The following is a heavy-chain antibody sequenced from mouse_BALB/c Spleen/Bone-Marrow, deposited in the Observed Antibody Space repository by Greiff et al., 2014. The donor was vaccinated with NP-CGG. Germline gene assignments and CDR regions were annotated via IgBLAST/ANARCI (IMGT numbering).Heavy chain of an antibody. J-gene: IGHJ2*01. D-gene: IGHD1-1*01. CDR2: ISYSGST. Sequence: EVMLVESGPGLVKPSQSLSLTCTVTGYSITSDYAWNWIRQFPGNKLEWTGYISYSGSTSYNPSLKSRISITRDTSKNQFFLQLNSVTTEDTATYYCARSVYYGSSYVDYWGQGTTLTVSS. V-gene: IGHV3-2*02. CDR1: GYSITSDYA. CDR3: ARSVYYGSSYVDY.